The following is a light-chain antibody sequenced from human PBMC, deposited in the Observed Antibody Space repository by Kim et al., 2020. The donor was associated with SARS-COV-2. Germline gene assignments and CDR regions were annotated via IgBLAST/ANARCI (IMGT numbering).Light chain of an antibody. CDR3: SSYADSSTLV. CDR1: SSDVGGYNY. J-gene: IGLJ3*02. V-gene: IGLV2-14*03. Sequence: QSALTQPASVSGSPGQSITISCTGTSSDVGGYNYVSWYQQHPGKAPKLMIYDVSYRPSGVSHRFSGSKSGNTASLTISGLQAEDGADYFCSSYADSSTLVFGGGTQLTVL. CDR2: DVS.